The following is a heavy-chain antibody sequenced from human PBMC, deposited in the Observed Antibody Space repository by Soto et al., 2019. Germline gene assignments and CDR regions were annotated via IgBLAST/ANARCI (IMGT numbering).Heavy chain of an antibody. CDR3: ARHGSGWYEEALKNWFDP. D-gene: IGHD6-19*01. Sequence: SETLSLTCTVSGGSISSYYWSWIRQPPGKGLEWIGYIYYSGSTNYNPSLKSRVTISVDTSKNQFSLKLSSVTAADTAVYYCARHGSGWYEEALKNWFDPWGQGTLVTVSS. CDR1: GGSISSYY. V-gene: IGHV4-59*01. CDR2: IYYSGST. J-gene: IGHJ5*02.